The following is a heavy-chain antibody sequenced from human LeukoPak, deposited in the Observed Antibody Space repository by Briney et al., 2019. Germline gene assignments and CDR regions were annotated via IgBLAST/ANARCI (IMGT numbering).Heavy chain of an antibody. J-gene: IGHJ5*02. CDR3: AKGASGGFLEWFEA. Sequence: GGSLRLSCAASGFTFTNYVMNWVRQAPGKGLEWVSSITGTADKTYDADSVKGRFTISRDNSKNTLYLQMNSLRAEDTAEYYCAKGASGGFLEWFEAWGQGTLVTVTS. CDR1: GFTFTNYV. V-gene: IGHV3-23*01. D-gene: IGHD3-3*01. CDR2: ITGTADKT.